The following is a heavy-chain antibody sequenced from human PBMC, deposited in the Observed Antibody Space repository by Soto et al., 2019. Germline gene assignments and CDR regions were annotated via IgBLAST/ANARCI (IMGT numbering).Heavy chain of an antibody. CDR2: ISYDGSNK. V-gene: IGHV3-30*18. CDR1: GFTFSSYG. Sequence: QVQLVESGGGVVQPGRSLRLSCAASGFTFSSYGMHWVRQAPGKGLEWVAVISYDGSNKYYADSVKGRFTISRDNSKNTLYLHMNSLRAEDTAVYYCAKGDCGGDCYSFAAFDIWGQGTMVTVSS. J-gene: IGHJ3*02. CDR3: AKGDCGGDCYSFAAFDI. D-gene: IGHD2-21*02.